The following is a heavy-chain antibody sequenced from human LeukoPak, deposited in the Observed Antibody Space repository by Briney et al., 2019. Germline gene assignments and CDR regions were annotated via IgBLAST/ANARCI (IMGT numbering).Heavy chain of an antibody. CDR3: TKDRRGPAAGTWYFDS. CDR2: IKSKADGGTT. J-gene: IGHJ4*02. CDR1: GFTFTNAW. Sequence: PGGSLRLSCAASGFTFTNAWMSWARQAPGKGLEWLGRIKSKADGGTTDYAAPVKGRFTISRDNSKNTVYLQLNSLRAGDTAIYYCTKDRRGPAAGTWYFDSWGQGTLVTVSS. D-gene: IGHD6-13*01. V-gene: IGHV3-15*01.